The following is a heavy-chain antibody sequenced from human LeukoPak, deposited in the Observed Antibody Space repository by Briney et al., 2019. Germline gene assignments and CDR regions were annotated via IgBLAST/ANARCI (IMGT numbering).Heavy chain of an antibody. CDR2: ISTSGNTI. J-gene: IGHJ4*02. CDR1: GFTFSSYE. D-gene: IGHD4-17*01. V-gene: IGHV3-48*03. Sequence: PGGSLRLSCAASGFTFSSYEMNWVRQAPGKGLEWVSHISTSGNTIHYADSVKGRFTVSRDNAKNSPFLQMNSLRAEDTAVYYCVRDEAGDYDFDYWGQGTLVTVSS. CDR3: VRDEAGDYDFDY.